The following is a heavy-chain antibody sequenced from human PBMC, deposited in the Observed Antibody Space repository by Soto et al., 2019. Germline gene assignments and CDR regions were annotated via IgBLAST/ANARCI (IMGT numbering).Heavy chain of an antibody. V-gene: IGHV3-64*01. CDR2: ISSNGIGT. D-gene: IGHD2-8*02. J-gene: IGHJ6*03. CDR3: VMRARPTLYCLCF. Sequence: EVQLAESGGGLAQPGGSLRLSCAASGFTLSGYAMDWVRQAPGKGLEYVSGISSNGIGTYYANSVQGRFTISRDNSKNKVHLVIASLKPESLAECCVVMRARPTLYCLCFLGKRNT. CDR1: GFTLSGYA.